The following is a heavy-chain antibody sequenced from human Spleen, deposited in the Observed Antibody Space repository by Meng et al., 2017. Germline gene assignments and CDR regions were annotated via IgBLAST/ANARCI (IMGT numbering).Heavy chain of an antibody. Sequence: VQLQESGPGLVKPSQTLSLTCTVSGGSISSGGYYWSWVRQHPGKGLEWIGYIYYSASTHCNPSLKSRVTMSIDTSKNHFSLKLSSVTAADSAVYYCARGPTTMAHDFDYWGQGTLVTVSS. CDR2: IYYSAST. CDR1: GGSISSGGYY. V-gene: IGHV4-31*03. J-gene: IGHJ4*02. CDR3: ARGPTTMAHDFDY. D-gene: IGHD4-11*01.